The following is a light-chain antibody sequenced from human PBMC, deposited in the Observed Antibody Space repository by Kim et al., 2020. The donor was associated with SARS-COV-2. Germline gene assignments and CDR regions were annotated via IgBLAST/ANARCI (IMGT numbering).Light chain of an antibody. CDR3: QLYDSFPVT. Sequence: DIQMTQSPSSLSASVGDRVTITCRSSQSVANWLAWYQQKPGIAPKLLIYDSSSLASGVPSRFSGSRSGTEFTLTISALQPGDFATYQRQLYDSFPVTFGGGTKVDIK. V-gene: IGKV1-5*01. CDR2: DSS. J-gene: IGKJ4*01. CDR1: QSVANW.